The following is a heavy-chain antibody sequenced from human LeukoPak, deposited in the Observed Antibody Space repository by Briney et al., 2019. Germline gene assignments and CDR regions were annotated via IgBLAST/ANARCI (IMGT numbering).Heavy chain of an antibody. D-gene: IGHD3-10*02. CDR2: LSGSGDYT. J-gene: IGHJ6*04. CDR1: GFTFNNHA. CDR3: AELGITMIGGV. Sequence: GGSLRLSCEASGFTFNNHAMSWVRQAPGKGLEWVSGLSGSGDYTYYADSVKGRFTISRDNAKNSLYLQMNSLRAEDTAVYYCAELGITMIGGVWGKGTTVTISS. V-gene: IGHV3-23*01.